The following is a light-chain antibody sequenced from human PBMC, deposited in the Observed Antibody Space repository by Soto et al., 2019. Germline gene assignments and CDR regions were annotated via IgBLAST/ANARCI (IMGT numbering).Light chain of an antibody. CDR2: AAS. J-gene: IGKJ1*01. Sequence: DIQMTQSPSSLSASVGDRVTITCRASQSISSYLNWYQQXPGKAPKVLIYAASSLQSGVPSRFSGSGSGTEFTLTISSLQPDDFATYYCQQYNSFWTFGQGTKVDIK. CDR3: QQYNSFWT. CDR1: QSISSY. V-gene: IGKV1-39*01.